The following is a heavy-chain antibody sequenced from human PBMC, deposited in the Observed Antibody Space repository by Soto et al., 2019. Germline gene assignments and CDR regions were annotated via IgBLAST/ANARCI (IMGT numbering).Heavy chain of an antibody. Sequence: GGSLRLSCAASGFTFSSSWMHWVRQAPGKGPVWVSHINSDGTDTNYADSVKGRFTISRDNAKNTVYLQMNSLRAEDTAVYYCARDWSYALNYWGQGSLVTVSS. V-gene: IGHV3-74*01. J-gene: IGHJ4*02. D-gene: IGHD3-16*01. CDR2: INSDGTDT. CDR1: GFTFSSSW. CDR3: ARDWSYALNY.